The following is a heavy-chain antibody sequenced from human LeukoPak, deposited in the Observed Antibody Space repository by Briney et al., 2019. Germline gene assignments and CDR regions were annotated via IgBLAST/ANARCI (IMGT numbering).Heavy chain of an antibody. CDR3: ARAIVVVPAALVGY. CDR2: INPNSGGT. Sequence: ASVKVSCKASGYTFTGYYMHWVRQAPGQGLEWMGWINPNSGGTNYAQKFQGRVTMTRGTSISTAYMELSRLRSDDTAVYYCARAIVVVPAALVGYWGRGTLVTVSS. D-gene: IGHD2-2*01. J-gene: IGHJ4*02. CDR1: GYTFTGYY. V-gene: IGHV1-2*02.